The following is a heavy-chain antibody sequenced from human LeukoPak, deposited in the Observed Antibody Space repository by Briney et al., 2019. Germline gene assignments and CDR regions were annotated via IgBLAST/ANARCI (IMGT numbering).Heavy chain of an antibody. D-gene: IGHD3-10*01. V-gene: IGHV3-30*02. Sequence: GGSLRLSCVASGFIFNNYGIHWVRQAPGKGLEWVSFIRYDGSNKYYADSVKGRFTISRDNSKNTLYLQMNSLRADDTAVYYCARDGNYRVADDIWGQGTMVTVSS. CDR3: ARDGNYRVADDI. J-gene: IGHJ3*02. CDR1: GFIFNNYG. CDR2: IRYDGSNK.